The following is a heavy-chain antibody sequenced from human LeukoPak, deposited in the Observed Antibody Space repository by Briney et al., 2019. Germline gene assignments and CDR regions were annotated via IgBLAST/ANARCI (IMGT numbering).Heavy chain of an antibody. CDR1: GYTFSMYY. D-gene: IGHD4-17*01. CDR3: ARGGDYGDYFEY. Sequence: ASVKVCRKASGYTFSMYYMHWVRQAPGQGLEWMGIINPSGETTAYAQRFQGRVTMTSDTSTNTLYMELSSLRSEDTAVYYCARGGDYGDYFEYWGQGTLVTVSS. V-gene: IGHV1-46*01. J-gene: IGHJ4*01. CDR2: INPSGETT.